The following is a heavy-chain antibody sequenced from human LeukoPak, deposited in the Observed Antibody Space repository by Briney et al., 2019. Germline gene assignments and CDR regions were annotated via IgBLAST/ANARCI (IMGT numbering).Heavy chain of an antibody. J-gene: IGHJ4*02. CDR2: IYYSGST. D-gene: IGHD3-10*01. CDR3: ARHPGTKNYYFDY. Sequence: SETLSLTCTVSGGSISSSSYYWGWIRQPPGKGLEWIGSIYYSGSTYYNPSLKSRVTISVDTSKNQFSLKLSSVTAADTAVYYCARHPGTKNYYFDYWGQGTLVTVSS. CDR1: GGSISSSSYY. V-gene: IGHV4-39*01.